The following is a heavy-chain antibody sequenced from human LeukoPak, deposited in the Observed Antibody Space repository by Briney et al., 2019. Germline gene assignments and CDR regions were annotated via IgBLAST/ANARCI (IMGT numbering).Heavy chain of an antibody. V-gene: IGHV4-59*01. J-gene: IGHJ2*01. D-gene: IGHD5-24*01. CDR2: VSYSGRT. Sequence: SETLSLTCTVSGGPITNYYWNWIRQPPGKDLEWIGCVSYSGRTHYSSALKSRVTISVDTSKNQFSLNLRSVTAADTAVYYCARPGRQDAYNGHYWYFDLWGRGTLVTVSS. CDR1: GGPITNYY. CDR3: ARPGRQDAYNGHYWYFDL.